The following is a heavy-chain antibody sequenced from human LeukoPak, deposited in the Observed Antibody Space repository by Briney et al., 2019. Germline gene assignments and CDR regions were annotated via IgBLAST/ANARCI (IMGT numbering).Heavy chain of an antibody. V-gene: IGHV3-23*01. J-gene: IGHJ4*02. D-gene: IGHD3-9*01. CDR2: ITGSGGNT. CDR3: AKWGDYDVLTGYYVSDY. CDR1: GFTFSNYA. Sequence: GGSLRLSCAASGFTFSNYAMSWVRQAPGKGLGWVSAITGSGGNTYYADSVKGRFTIPRDNSKNTVFLQMNSLRAEDTAVYYCAKWGDYDVLTGYYVSDYWGQGTLVTVSS.